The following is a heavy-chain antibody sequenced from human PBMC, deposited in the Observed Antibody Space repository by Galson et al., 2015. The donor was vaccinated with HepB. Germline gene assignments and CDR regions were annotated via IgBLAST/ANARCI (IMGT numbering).Heavy chain of an antibody. CDR2: FDPEHAKT. Sequence: SVKVSCKVSGYTLNELSNHWVRQAPGKGLEWMGGFDPEHAKTIYAQKFQGRVTLTEDTSADTAYMELTSLRSEDTAMYYCATLGGAGGGFDIWGRGTMVTVFS. CDR3: ATLGGAGGGFDI. D-gene: IGHD3-16*01. CDR1: GYTLNELS. V-gene: IGHV1-24*01. J-gene: IGHJ3*02.